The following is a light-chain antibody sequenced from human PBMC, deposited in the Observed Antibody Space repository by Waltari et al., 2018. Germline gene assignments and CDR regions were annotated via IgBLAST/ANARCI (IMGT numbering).Light chain of an antibody. CDR3: QSADSSGAYRV. CDR1: ALPQQY. CDR2: KDN. V-gene: IGLV3-25*03. Sequence: SYELTQPPSVAVSPGQTARITCSGDALPQQYANWYQQKAGQAPMLGQYKDNERPSGIPERFSGSSSGTIVTLTISGVQAEDEADYYCQSADSSGAYRVFGGGTKLTVL. J-gene: IGLJ3*02.